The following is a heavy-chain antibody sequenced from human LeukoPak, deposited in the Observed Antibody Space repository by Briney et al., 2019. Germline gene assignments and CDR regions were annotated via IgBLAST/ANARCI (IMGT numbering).Heavy chain of an antibody. CDR2: IYHSGST. CDR3: ARAPVQLELFDP. D-gene: IGHD1-1*01. CDR1: GYSISSGYY. Sequence: SETLSLTCTVSGYSISSGYYWGWIRQPPGKGLEWIGSIYHSGSTYYNPSLKGRVTISVDTSKNQFSLKLSSVTAADTAVYYCARAPVQLELFDPWGQGTLVTVSS. J-gene: IGHJ5*02. V-gene: IGHV4-38-2*02.